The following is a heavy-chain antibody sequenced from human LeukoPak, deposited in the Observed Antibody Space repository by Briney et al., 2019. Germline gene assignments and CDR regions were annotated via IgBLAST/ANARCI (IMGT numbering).Heavy chain of an antibody. J-gene: IGHJ6*02. CDR3: ARDSCSGGSCHQYYGMDV. Sequence: ASVKVSCKASGYTFTSYYMHWVRQAPGQGLEWMGIINPSGGSTSYAQKFQGRVTMTRDTSISTAYMELSRLRSDDTAVYYCARDSCSGGSCHQYYGMDVWGQGTTVTVSS. CDR2: INPSGGST. V-gene: IGHV1-46*01. CDR1: GYTFTSYY. D-gene: IGHD2-15*01.